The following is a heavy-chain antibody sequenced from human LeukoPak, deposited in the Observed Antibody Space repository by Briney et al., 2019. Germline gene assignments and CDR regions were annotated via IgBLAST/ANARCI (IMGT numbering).Heavy chain of an antibody. CDR1: GFTFSNYG. V-gene: IGHV3-48*01. J-gene: IGHJ3*02. CDR2: IRPNDGTT. Sequence: GGSLRLSCEASGFTFSNYGMNWVRQAPGKGLEWVSYIRPNDGTTHYADSVKGRFTISRDNAKNSLSLQMTSLRAEDTAVYYCARTAYYYDSSGYDDAFDIWGQGTMVTVSS. CDR3: ARTAYYYDSSGYDDAFDI. D-gene: IGHD3-22*01.